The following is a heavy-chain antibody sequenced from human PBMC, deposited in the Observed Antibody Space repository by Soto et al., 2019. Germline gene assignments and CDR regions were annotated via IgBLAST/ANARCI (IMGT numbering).Heavy chain of an antibody. D-gene: IGHD2-8*02. CDR3: AHRRSGSVVYYFGY. CDR2: IFWNDER. Sequence: SGPTLVNPTETLTLTCTVSGFSLSKARMGVSWIRQPPGKALEWLAHIFWNDERSYNTSLKSRLTISRDTSKSQVVLTMTNVDPVDTGTYYCAHRRSGSVVYYFGYWGQGTLVTVSS. CDR1: GFSLSKARMG. V-gene: IGHV2-26*01. J-gene: IGHJ4*02.